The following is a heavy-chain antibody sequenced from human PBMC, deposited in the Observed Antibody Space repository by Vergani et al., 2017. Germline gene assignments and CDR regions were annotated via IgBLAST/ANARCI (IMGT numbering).Heavy chain of an antibody. CDR3: AREDMDTAYGMDV. V-gene: IGHV1-69*04. D-gene: IGHD5-18*01. J-gene: IGHJ6*02. CDR1: GGTFSSYA. CDR2: IIPILGIA. Sequence: QVQLVQSGAEVKKPGSSVKVSCKASGGTFSSYAISWVRQAPGQGLEWMGRIIPILGIANYARKFQGRVTITADKSTSTAYMELSSLRSEDTAVYYCAREDMDTAYGMDVWGQGTTVTVSS.